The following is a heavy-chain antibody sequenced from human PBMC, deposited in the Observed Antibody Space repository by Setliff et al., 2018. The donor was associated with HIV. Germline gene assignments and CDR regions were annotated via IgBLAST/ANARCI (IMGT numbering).Heavy chain of an antibody. CDR1: GYTFTSYY. CDR3: ARVGRGGRDRPSDAFDI. CDR2: INPSGGST. J-gene: IGHJ3*02. D-gene: IGHD6-25*01. Sequence: GASVKVSCKASGYTFTSYYMHWVRQAPGQGLEWMGIINPSGGSTSYAQKFQGRVTMTRDTSTSTVYMELSSLRSEDTAVYYCARVGRGGRDRPSDAFDIWGQGTMGTVSS. V-gene: IGHV1-46*01.